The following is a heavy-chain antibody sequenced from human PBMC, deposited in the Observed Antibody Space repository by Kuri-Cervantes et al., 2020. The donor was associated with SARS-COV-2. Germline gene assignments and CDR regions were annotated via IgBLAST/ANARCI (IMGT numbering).Heavy chain of an antibody. Sequence: GSLRLSCAVYGGSFSGYYWSWIRQPPGKGLEWIGEINHSGSTNYNPSLKSRVTISVDTSKNQFSLKLSSVTAADTAVYYCARDRGSSSPLDYWGQGTLVTVSS. CDR3: ARDRGSSSPLDY. CDR1: GGSFSGYY. V-gene: IGHV4-34*01. CDR2: INHSGST. D-gene: IGHD6-13*01. J-gene: IGHJ4*02.